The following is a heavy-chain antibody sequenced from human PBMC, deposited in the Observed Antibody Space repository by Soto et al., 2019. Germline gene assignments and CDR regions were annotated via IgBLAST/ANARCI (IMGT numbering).Heavy chain of an antibody. J-gene: IGHJ6*02. CDR1: GYTFTSYY. Sequence: GASVKVSCKASGYTFTSYYMHWLRQSPGQGLEWMGIINPSGGSTSYAQKFQGRVTMTRDTSTSTVYMELSSLRSEDTAVYYCARQMIVVVITTRGYGMDVWGQGTTVTVSS. V-gene: IGHV1-46*01. D-gene: IGHD3-22*01. CDR3: ARQMIVVVITTRGYGMDV. CDR2: INPSGGST.